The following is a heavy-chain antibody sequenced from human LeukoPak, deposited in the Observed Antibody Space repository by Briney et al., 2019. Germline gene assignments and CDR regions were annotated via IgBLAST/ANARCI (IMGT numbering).Heavy chain of an antibody. CDR1: GFSFSSFW. CDR3: ARDDSRYSGSPDY. V-gene: IGHV3-7*01. J-gene: IGHJ4*02. Sequence: GGSLSLSCAASGFSFSSFWMSWARQAPGKGLEWVANIKDDGGEKYYVDSVKGRLTISRDNAKNSRYLQMNSLRAEDTAVYYCARDDSRYSGSPDYWGQGTRVTVSS. CDR2: IKDDGGEK. D-gene: IGHD1-26*01.